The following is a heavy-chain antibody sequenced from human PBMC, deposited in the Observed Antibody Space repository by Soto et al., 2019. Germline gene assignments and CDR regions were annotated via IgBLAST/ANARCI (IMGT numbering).Heavy chain of an antibody. V-gene: IGHV3-74*01. D-gene: IGHD1-26*01. CDR2: ISSDGSYT. Sequence: EVQLVESGGGVVQPGGSLRLSCAASGFTFSTYWMHWVRQVPGKGLVWVSHISSDGSYTTYADSVRGRFTISRDNAKNTLYLQMNSLRAEDTAMYYCARLAGSPPFDDYWGQGTLVTVSS. CDR1: GFTFSTYW. J-gene: IGHJ4*02. CDR3: ARLAGSPPFDDY.